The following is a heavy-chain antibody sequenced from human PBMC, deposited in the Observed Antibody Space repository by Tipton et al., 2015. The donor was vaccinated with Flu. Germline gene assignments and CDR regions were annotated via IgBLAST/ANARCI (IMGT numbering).Heavy chain of an antibody. CDR2: VSFDGHNT. CDR1: GFTFTTYA. Sequence: SLRLSCATSGFTFTTYALHWVRQAPGKGLEWVAVVSFDGHNTHYADSATGRFTVSSDNSKKTVFLQLNSLRLEGTAVYFCARDQWGSGSHYALDFWGQGTLVTGSS. CDR3: ARDQWGSGSHYALDF. V-gene: IGHV3-30-3*01. D-gene: IGHD3-10*01. J-gene: IGHJ4*01.